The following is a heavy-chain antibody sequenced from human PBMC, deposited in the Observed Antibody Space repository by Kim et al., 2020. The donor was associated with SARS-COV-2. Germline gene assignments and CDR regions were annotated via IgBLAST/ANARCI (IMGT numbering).Heavy chain of an antibody. CDR2: IYYSGST. D-gene: IGHD3-3*01. Sequence: SETLSFTCTVSGGSISSGGYYWSWIRQHPGKGLEWIGYIYYSGSTYYNPSLKSRVTISVDTSKNQFSLKLSSVTAADTAVYYCARDQFWSGYYTYGMDVWGQGTTVTVSS. CDR3: ARDQFWSGYYTYGMDV. V-gene: IGHV4-31*03. CDR1: GGSISSGGYY. J-gene: IGHJ6*02.